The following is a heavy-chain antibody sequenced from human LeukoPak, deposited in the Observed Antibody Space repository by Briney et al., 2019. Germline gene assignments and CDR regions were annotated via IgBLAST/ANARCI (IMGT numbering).Heavy chain of an antibody. J-gene: IGHJ4*02. CDR3: ARATLRGYSYGYDY. CDR2: IHHRGTT. CDR1: GYAISNGYY. D-gene: IGHD5-18*01. Sequence: SETLSLTCTVSGYAISNGYYWLWLRQSPGRGLQWIGSIHHRGTTYFNESLKSRLTMSLDTSKNQFSLKLSSVTAADTAVYYCARATLRGYSYGYDYWGQGTLVTVSS. V-gene: IGHV4-38-2*02.